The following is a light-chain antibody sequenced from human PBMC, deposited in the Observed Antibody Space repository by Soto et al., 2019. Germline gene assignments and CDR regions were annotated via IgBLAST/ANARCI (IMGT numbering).Light chain of an antibody. J-gene: IGKJ5*01. CDR3: MQALQTPSIT. V-gene: IGKV2-28*01. CDR1: ENLLYSNGNNY. Sequence: DIVMTQSPLSLPVTPGEPASISCRSSENLLYSNGNNYLDWYLQKPGQSPQLLIYLGSNRASGVPDRFSGSGSATDFTLKISRVEAEDVGVYYCMQALQTPSITFGQGTRLEIK. CDR2: LGS.